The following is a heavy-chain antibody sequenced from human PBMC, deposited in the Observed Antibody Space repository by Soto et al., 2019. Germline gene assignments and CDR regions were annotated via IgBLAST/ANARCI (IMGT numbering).Heavy chain of an antibody. Sequence: GGSLRLSCAASRISLSYYAMSWVRQAPGKGLEWVSVISGSGDATYYADSVKGRFTVLRDNSKNTLYLQVNSLRAEDTAVYYCAKAQEIGGNVNSFFDYWGQGTLVTVSS. V-gene: IGHV3-23*01. J-gene: IGHJ4*02. CDR1: RISLSYYA. D-gene: IGHD2-15*01. CDR2: ISGSGDAT. CDR3: AKAQEIGGNVNSFFDY.